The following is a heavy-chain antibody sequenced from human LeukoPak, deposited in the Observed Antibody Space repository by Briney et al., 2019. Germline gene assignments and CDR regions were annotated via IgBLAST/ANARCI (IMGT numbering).Heavy chain of an antibody. CDR3: ARDYCSSTSCSGAFDI. Sequence: SETLSLTCAVYGGSFGGYYWSWIRQPPGKGLEWIGEINHSGSTNYNPSLKSRVTISVDTSKNQFSLKLSSVTAADTAVYYCARDYCSSTSCSGAFDIWGQGTMVTVSS. CDR1: GGSFGGYY. V-gene: IGHV4-34*01. CDR2: INHSGST. D-gene: IGHD2-2*01. J-gene: IGHJ3*02.